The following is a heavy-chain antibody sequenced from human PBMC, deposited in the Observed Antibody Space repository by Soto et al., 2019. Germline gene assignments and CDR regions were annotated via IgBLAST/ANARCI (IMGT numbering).Heavy chain of an antibody. CDR1: AFSFSSYG. D-gene: IGHD3-3*01. CDR2: ISFDGNNQ. J-gene: IGHJ6*02. CDR3: AKDLPFRATAQSYVYFCGMDV. V-gene: IGHV3-30*18. Sequence: QVQLVESGGGVVQPGRSLRLACTASAFSFSSYGMHWVRQAPGKGLEWVALISFDGNNQYYSDSVKGRFTISRNNSNNTLSLQMHSLRAEDSAVYYCAKDLPFRATAQSYVYFCGMDVWGQGTTVTVSS.